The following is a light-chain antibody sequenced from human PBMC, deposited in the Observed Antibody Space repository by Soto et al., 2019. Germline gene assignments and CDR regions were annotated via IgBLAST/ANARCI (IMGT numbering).Light chain of an antibody. J-gene: IGKJ1*01. CDR1: ENVRTF. CDR3: QQQGHWAPWT. CDR2: GAS. V-gene: IGKV3-11*01. Sequence: EVVLTQSPATLSLSPGERATLSCRASENVRTFVDWYQQKPGQAPRLLIHGASNRATGIPARFSGSGSGTDFTLTISNLEPEDFAVYYCQQQGHWAPWTFGQGTRVEI.